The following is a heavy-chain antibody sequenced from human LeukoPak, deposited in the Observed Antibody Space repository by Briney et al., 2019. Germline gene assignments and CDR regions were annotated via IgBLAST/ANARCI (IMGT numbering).Heavy chain of an antibody. D-gene: IGHD3-22*01. J-gene: IGHJ6*02. CDR1: GYTFTGYY. CDR2: INPNSGGT. V-gene: IGHV1-2*04. CDR3: ARDLDSRATSPIYYYGMDV. Sequence: GASVKVSCKASGYTFTGYYMHWVRQAPGQGLEWMGWINPNSGGTNYAQKFQGWVTMTRDTSISTAYMELSRLRSDDTAVYYCARDLDSRATSPIYYYGMDVWGQGTTVTVSS.